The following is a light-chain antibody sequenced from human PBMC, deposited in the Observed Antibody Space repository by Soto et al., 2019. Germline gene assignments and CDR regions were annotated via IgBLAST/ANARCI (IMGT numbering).Light chain of an antibody. CDR1: QSVRSN. J-gene: IGKJ5*01. CDR2: DAS. Sequence: EIVMTQSPATLSVSPGERATLSCRASQSVRSNSAWYQQKPGQAPRLLIYDASTRATGIPARFSGSGSGTEFTLTISSLQSADFAVYYCQQYNTWPPITFGQGTRLEIK. CDR3: QQYNTWPPIT. V-gene: IGKV3-15*01.